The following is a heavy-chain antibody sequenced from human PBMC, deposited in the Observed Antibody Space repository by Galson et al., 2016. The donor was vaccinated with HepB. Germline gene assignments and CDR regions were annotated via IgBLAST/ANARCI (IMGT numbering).Heavy chain of an antibody. CDR3: VTNGDGYNYFLY. D-gene: IGHD5-24*01. V-gene: IGHV3-30*03. J-gene: IGHJ4*02. CDR1: GSTFRNYG. CDR2: ISYDESIK. Sequence: SLRLSCAGSGSTFRNYGMHWVRQAPGKGLEWVAVISYDESIKYYADPGKGRFTISRDNSKNTLYLQMSSLRAGDTAVYYCVTNGDGYNYFLYWGQGTLVTVSS.